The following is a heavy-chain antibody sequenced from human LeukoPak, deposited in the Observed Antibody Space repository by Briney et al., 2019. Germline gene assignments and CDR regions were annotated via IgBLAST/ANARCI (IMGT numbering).Heavy chain of an antibody. J-gene: IGHJ4*02. CDR3: ARDRGDYYFDY. V-gene: IGHV3-53*01. D-gene: IGHD2-21*02. CDR2: IYSGGNI. Sequence: PGGSLRLSCAASGFTFSSYGMHWVRHAPGKGLEWVSVIYSGGNIYYGDSVKGRFTISRDNSKNTLYLQMNSLRAEDTAVYYCARDRGDYYFDYWGQGILVTVS. CDR1: GFTFSSYG.